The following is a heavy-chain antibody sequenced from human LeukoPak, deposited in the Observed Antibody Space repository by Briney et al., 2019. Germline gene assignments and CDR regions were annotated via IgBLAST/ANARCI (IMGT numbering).Heavy chain of an antibody. J-gene: IGHJ4*02. D-gene: IGHD3-10*01. CDR2: IYSGGST. V-gene: IGHV3-66*01. Sequence: GGSLRLSCAASVFTVSRNYMGGVRQAPGKGLEWVSVIYSGGSTYYADSVKGRFTISRDNSKNTLYIQINSLRAEDTAVYYCAREYRGAYYFAYWGQGTLVTVSS. CDR1: VFTVSRNY. CDR3: AREYRGAYYFAY.